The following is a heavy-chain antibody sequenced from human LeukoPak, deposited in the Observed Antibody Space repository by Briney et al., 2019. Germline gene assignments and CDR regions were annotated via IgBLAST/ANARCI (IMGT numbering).Heavy chain of an antibody. V-gene: IGHV4-4*09. CDR1: GGSISSYY. D-gene: IGHD3-10*01. J-gene: IGHJ6*03. Sequence: SETLSLTCTVSGGSISSYYWSWIRQPPGKGLQWIGYIYTSGSTNYNPSLKSRVTISVDTSKNQFSLKLSSVTAADTAVYYCARPRLWFGYMDVWGKGTTVTVSS. CDR2: IYTSGST. CDR3: ARPRLWFGYMDV.